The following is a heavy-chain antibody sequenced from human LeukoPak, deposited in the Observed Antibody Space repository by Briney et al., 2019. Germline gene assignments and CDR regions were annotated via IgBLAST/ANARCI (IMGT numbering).Heavy chain of an antibody. CDR3: VRTRAAFDS. CDR1: GYTFTGYY. CDR2: INPNSGGT. V-gene: IGHV1-2*02. J-gene: IGHJ4*02. Sequence: ASLKVSCKASGYTFTGYYMHWVRQAPGQGLEWMGWINPNSGGTNYAQKFQGRVTMTRDTSISTAYMELSRLRAADTAVCYCVRTRAAFDSWGQGTLVSVSS.